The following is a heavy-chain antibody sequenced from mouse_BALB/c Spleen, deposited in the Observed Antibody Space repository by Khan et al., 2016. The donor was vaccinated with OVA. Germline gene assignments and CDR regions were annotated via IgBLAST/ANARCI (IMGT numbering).Heavy chain of an antibody. CDR3: ARQPYYHYNIMDY. J-gene: IGHJ4*01. D-gene: IGHD2-10*01. CDR2: IWSDGST. CDR1: GFSLTNYG. V-gene: IGHV2-6-1*01. Sequence: QVQLQQSGPGLAAPSQSLSITYTISGFSLTNYGVHWVRQPPGKGLEWLVVIWSDGSTTYNSAFKSRLTITKDNSQSQVFLKMNSLQTDDTAIYFCARQPYYHYNIMDYWGQGTSVTVSS.